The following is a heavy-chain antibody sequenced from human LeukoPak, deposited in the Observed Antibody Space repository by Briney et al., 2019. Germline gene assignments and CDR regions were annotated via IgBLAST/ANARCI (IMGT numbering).Heavy chain of an antibody. CDR2: INPSGGST. J-gene: IGHJ4*02. CDR3: ARDRSGCSSTSCWMGGLN. Sequence: ASVKVSCKASGYTFTSNYMHWVRQAPGQGLEWMGIINPSGGSTSYAQKFQGRVTMTRDTSTSTVYMELSSLRSEDTAVYYCARDRSGCSSTSCWMGGLNWGQGTLVTVSS. CDR1: GYTFTSNY. D-gene: IGHD2-2*01. V-gene: IGHV1-46*01.